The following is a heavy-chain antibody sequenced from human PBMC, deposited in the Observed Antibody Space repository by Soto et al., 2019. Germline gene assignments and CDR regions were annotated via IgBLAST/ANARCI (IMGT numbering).Heavy chain of an antibody. CDR3: ARDDRRGGDLNDY. CDR1: GGTFSSYA. J-gene: IGHJ4*02. CDR2: IIPIFGTA. Sequence: GASVKVSCKASGGTFSSYAISWVRQAPGQGLEWMGGIIPIFGTANYAQKFQGRVTITADESTSTAYMELSSLRSEDTAVYYCARDDRRGGDLNDYWGQGTLVTVSS. V-gene: IGHV1-69*13. D-gene: IGHD2-21*02.